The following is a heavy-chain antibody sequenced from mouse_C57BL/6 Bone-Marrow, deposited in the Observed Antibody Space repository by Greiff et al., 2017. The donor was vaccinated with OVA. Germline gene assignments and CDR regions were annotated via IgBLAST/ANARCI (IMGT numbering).Heavy chain of an antibody. CDR3: VRGRGSSYDYAMDY. Sequence: EVQLVESGGGLVQPKGSLKLSCAASGFTFNTYAMHWVRQAPGKGLEWVARIRSKSSNYATYYADSVKDRFTISRDDSQSMLYLQMHNLKTEDTAMYYCVRGRGSSYDYAMDYWGQGTSVTVSS. V-gene: IGHV10-3*01. CDR1: GFTFNTYA. D-gene: IGHD1-1*01. J-gene: IGHJ4*01. CDR2: IRSKSSNYAT.